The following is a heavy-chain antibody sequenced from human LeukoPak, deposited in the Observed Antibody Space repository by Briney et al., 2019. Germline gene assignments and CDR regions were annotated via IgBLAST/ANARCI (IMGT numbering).Heavy chain of an antibody. CDR2: FDPEDGET. CDR1: GYTLTELS. CDR3: ATTRIAAAGTPAKYYYYMDV. V-gene: IGHV1-24*01. J-gene: IGHJ6*03. Sequence: ASVKVSCKVSGYTLTELSMHWVRQAPGKGVEWMGGFDPEDGETIYAQKFQGRVTMTEDTSTDTAYMELSSLRSEDTAVYYCATTRIAAAGTPAKYYYYMDVWGKGTTVTVSS. D-gene: IGHD6-13*01.